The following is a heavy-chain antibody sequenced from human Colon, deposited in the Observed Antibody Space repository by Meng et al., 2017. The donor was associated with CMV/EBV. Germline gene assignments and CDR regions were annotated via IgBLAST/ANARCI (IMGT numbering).Heavy chain of an antibody. V-gene: IGHV2-5*02. Sequence: QITLKESGPTLVKPTQTLPLPCTFSGFSLDSHGVGVGWIHQPPGKAPEWVALIYWDDDKRYSPSLENRLTITKDTSKNQVVLTMTDMGPMDTATYFCSRRRTSIPFDYWGQGILVTVSS. CDR3: SRRRTSIPFDY. J-gene: IGHJ4*02. D-gene: IGHD2-21*01. CDR2: IYWDDDK. CDR1: GFSLDSHGVG.